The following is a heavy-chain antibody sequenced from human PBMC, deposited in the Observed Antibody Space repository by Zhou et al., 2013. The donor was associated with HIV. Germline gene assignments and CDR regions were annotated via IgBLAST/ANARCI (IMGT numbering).Heavy chain of an antibody. CDR1: GYTFTSYD. CDR2: MNPNSGNT. V-gene: IGHV1-8*01. Sequence: QVQLVQSGAEVKKPGASVKVSCKASGYTFTSYDINWVRQATGQGLEWMGWMNPNSGNTGYGQKFQGRVTMTRNISLSTAYMELSSLRSEDTAVYYCARAYSSRYNDYYYYYGMDVWVQGTTVTVSS. D-gene: IGHD6-13*01. J-gene: IGHJ6*02. CDR3: ARAYSSRYNDYYYYYGMDV.